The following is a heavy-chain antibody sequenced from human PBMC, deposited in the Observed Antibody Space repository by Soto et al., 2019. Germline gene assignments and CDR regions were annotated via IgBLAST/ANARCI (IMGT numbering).Heavy chain of an antibody. Sequence: QVQLQQWGAGLLKPSETLSLTCAVYGGSFSGYQWSWIRQTPGKGLEWIGEINDSGNIHYNPSLKSRVTILLDTPKKQTSLKLCSVTAADSAVYYCARGVILWFGELSRRGGYHYYMDVWGKGTTVTVSS. J-gene: IGHJ6*03. V-gene: IGHV4-34*01. D-gene: IGHD3-10*01. CDR2: INDSGNI. CDR1: GGSFSGYQ. CDR3: ARGVILWFGELSRRGGYHYYMDV.